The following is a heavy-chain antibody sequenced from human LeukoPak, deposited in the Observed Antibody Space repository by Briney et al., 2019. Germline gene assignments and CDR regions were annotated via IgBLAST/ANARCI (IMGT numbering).Heavy chain of an antibody. CDR3: ARGRIAGTCFDP. Sequence: SETLSLICTVSSGSISSYYWTWIRQPAGKGLEWIGRIYVSGRTNYSPSLKSRVTMSVDASKNQFSLKLSSMTAADTAIYYCARGRIAGTCFDPWGQGIVVTVSS. J-gene: IGHJ5*02. D-gene: IGHD6-13*01. CDR2: IYVSGRT. V-gene: IGHV4-4*07. CDR1: SGSISSYY.